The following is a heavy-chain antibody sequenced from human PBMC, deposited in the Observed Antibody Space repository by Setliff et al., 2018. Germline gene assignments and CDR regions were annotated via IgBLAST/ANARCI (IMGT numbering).Heavy chain of an antibody. CDR1: GGSISSGNYY. CDR3: ARVLVLGYNWFDP. D-gene: IGHD3-10*01. J-gene: IGHJ5*02. Sequence: PSETLSLTCTVSGGSISSGNYYWSWIRQPAGKAPEWTGHIFSKGSTNNNPSLKSRVTISVDTSKNQFSLKVNSVTAADTAVYFCARVLVLGYNWFDPWGQGTLVTVSS. CDR2: IFSKGST. V-gene: IGHV4-61*09.